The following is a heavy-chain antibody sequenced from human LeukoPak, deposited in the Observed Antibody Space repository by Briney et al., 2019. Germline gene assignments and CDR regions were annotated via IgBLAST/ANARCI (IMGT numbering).Heavy chain of an antibody. CDR2: VSYSGGT. D-gene: IGHD1-14*01. CDR3: ARDGNPWNLDV. V-gene: IGHV4-59*01. Sequence: KASETLSLTCTVSGGSINNYYWNWFRQPPGKGLEWIGFVSYSGGTKYSPSLGGRVTISMDTSKNHFSLSLSSVTAADTAVYYCARDGNPWNLDVWGRGTLVTVSS. CDR1: GGSINNYY. J-gene: IGHJ2*01.